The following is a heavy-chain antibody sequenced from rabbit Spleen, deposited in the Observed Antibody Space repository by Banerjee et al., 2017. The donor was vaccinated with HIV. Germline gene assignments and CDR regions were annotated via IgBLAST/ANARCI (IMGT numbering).Heavy chain of an antibody. CDR1: GFSFSSSYY. CDR3: TRDAYGINL. Sequence: QEQLEESGGDLVKPEGSLTLTCTASGFSFSSSYYMCWVRQAPGKGLEWIGCIVTGSGSTYYASWAKGRFTISKTSSTTVTLQMTSLTAADTATYFCTRDAYGINLWGPGTLVTVS. CDR2: IVTGSGST. J-gene: IGHJ6*01. V-gene: IGHV1S45*01.